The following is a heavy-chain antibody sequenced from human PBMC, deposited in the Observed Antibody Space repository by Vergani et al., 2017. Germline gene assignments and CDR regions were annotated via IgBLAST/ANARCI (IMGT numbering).Heavy chain of an antibody. CDR1: GYTFTGYY. D-gene: IGHD2-2*01. CDR3: ARDSPFDIVVVPAALYYFDY. Sequence: QVQLVQSGAEVKKPRASVKVSCKASGYTFTGYYMHWVRQAPGQGLEWMGWINPNSGGTNYAQKFQGRVTMTRDTSISTAYMELSRLRSDDTAVYYCARDSPFDIVVVPAALYYFDYWGQGTLVTVSS. J-gene: IGHJ4*02. CDR2: INPNSGGT. V-gene: IGHV1-2*02.